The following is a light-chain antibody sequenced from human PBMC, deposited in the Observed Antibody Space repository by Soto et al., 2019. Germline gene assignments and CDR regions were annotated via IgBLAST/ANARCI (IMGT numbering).Light chain of an antibody. V-gene: IGKV1-33*01. Sequence: DIQMTQSPSPLSASVGDRVTITCQASQDISNYLNWYQQKPGKAPKLLIYDAFNVETGVPSRFSASGSGTDFTLTISSLQPEHIAEYYCQQYDNVPPTFGQGTKVDIK. J-gene: IGKJ2*01. CDR3: QQYDNVPPT. CDR2: DAF. CDR1: QDISNY.